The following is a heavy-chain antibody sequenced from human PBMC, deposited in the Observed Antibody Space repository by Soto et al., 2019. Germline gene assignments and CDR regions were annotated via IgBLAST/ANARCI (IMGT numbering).Heavy chain of an antibody. CDR2: ISAYNGNT. J-gene: IGHJ5*02. V-gene: IGHV1-18*04. CDR3: ARDLKQLVYNWFDP. D-gene: IGHD6-6*01. Sequence: ASVNVSCKASGYTFTSYGISWVRQAPGQGLEWMGWISAYNGNTNYAQKLQGRVTMTTDTSTSTAYMELRSLRSDDTAVYYCARDLKQLVYNWFDPWGQGTLVTVSS. CDR1: GYTFTSYG.